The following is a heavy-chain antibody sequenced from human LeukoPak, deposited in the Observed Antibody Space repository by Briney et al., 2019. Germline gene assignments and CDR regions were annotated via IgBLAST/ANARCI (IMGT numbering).Heavy chain of an antibody. J-gene: IGHJ4*02. Sequence: GESLKISCKGSGYSFTSYWIGWVRQMPGKGLEWMGIIYPGDSDTRYSPSFQGQVTISADKSISTAYLQWSSLKASDTAMYYCARLPGACCGGDCYSHFDYWGQGTLVTVSS. V-gene: IGHV5-51*01. CDR1: GYSFTSYW. D-gene: IGHD2-21*02. CDR3: ARLPGACCGGDCYSHFDY. CDR2: IYPGDSDT.